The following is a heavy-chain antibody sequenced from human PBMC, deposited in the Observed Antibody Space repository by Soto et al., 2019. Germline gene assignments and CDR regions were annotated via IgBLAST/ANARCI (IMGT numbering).Heavy chain of an antibody. J-gene: IGHJ4*02. V-gene: IGHV3-49*03. CDR3: ARRKYLDY. Sequence: GGSLRLSCTTSGFTFGDYAMSWFRQAPGKGLEWIGYIRSNTYGGTTEYAASVKGRFTISRDDSKRVAHLQMNSLETEDTAVYFCARRKYLDYWGKGTLVTVYS. CDR2: IRSNTYGGTT. CDR1: GFTFGDYA. D-gene: IGHD6-6*01.